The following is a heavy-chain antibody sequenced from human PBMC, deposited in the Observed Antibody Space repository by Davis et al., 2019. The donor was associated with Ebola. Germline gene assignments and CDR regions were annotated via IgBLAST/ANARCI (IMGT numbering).Heavy chain of an antibody. J-gene: IGHJ6*02. D-gene: IGHD1-1*01. CDR2: IIPIFGAA. CDR1: GYTFSNTE. CDR3: ATERRNSDKYGMDV. Sequence: SLKVSCNASGYTFSNTEISWVRQAPGQGLEWMGGIIPIFGAANYAQKFQGRVTITADESMSTAYMELSSLRSEDTAVYYCATERRNSDKYGMDVWGQGTTVTVSS. V-gene: IGHV1-69*13.